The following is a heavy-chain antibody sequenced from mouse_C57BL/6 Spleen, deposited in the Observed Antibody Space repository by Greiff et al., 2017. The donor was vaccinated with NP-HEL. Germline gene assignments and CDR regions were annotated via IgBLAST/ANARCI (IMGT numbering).Heavy chain of an antibody. V-gene: IGHV1-72*01. D-gene: IGHD1-1*01. CDR3: ARNYGSSYGGVLYYFDY. J-gene: IGHJ2*01. CDR1: GYTFTSYW. Sequence: QVQLKQPGAELVKPGASVKLSCKASGYTFTSYWMHWVKQRPGRGLEWIGRIDPNSGGTKYNEKFKSKATLTVDKPSSTAYMQLSSLTSEDSAVYYCARNYGSSYGGVLYYFDYWGQGTTLTVSS. CDR2: IDPNSGGT.